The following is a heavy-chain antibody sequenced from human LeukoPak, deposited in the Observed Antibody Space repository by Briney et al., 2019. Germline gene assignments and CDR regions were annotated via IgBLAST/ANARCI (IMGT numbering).Heavy chain of an antibody. CDR2: INHSGST. D-gene: IGHD1-14*01. J-gene: IGHJ4*02. CDR1: GGSFSGYY. V-gene: IGHV4-34*01. Sequence: PSETLSLTCAVYGGSFSGYYWSWLRQPPGKGLEWIGEINHSGSTNYNTSLKSRVTISVDTSKNQFSLKLSSVTAADTAVYYCAKVLTGVFFDYWGQGTLVTVSS. CDR3: AKVLTGVFFDY.